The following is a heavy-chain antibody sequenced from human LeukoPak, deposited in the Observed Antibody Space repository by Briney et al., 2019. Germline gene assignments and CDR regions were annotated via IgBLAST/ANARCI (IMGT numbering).Heavy chain of an antibody. Sequence: ASETLSLTCTVSGGSISSYYWSWTRQPAGKGLEWIGRIYTSGSTNYNPSLKSRVTMSVDTSKNQFSLKLSSVTAADTAVYYCARAPPYSSSSEDYWGQGTLVTVSS. CDR1: GGSISSYY. D-gene: IGHD6-13*01. V-gene: IGHV4-4*07. CDR3: ARAPPYSSSSEDY. CDR2: IYTSGST. J-gene: IGHJ4*02.